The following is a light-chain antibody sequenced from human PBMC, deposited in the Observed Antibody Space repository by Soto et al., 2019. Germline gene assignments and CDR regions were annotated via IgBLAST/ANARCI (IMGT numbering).Light chain of an antibody. CDR3: QQSYSTPLT. V-gene: IGKV1-39*01. Sequence: DIPMTQFPSSLSASVGDRVTITCRASQSISNYLNWYQQKPGKDPKILIYAASSLQSGVPSRFSGSGSGTDFTLTISSLQPEDFATYYCQQSYSTPLTFGGGTKVEIK. J-gene: IGKJ4*01. CDR2: AAS. CDR1: QSISNY.